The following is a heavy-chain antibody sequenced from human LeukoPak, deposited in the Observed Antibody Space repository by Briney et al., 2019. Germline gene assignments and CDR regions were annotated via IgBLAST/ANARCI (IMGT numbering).Heavy chain of an antibody. D-gene: IGHD2-2*01. V-gene: IGHV3-23*01. J-gene: IGHJ4*02. Sequence: GGSLRLSCAASGFTFSSYAMSWVRQAPGKGLEWVSAISGSGGSTYYADSVKGRFTISRDNSKNTLYLQMNSLRAEDTAVYYCASLGVVVPAAIVYWGQGTLVTVSS. CDR2: ISGSGGST. CDR1: GFTFSSYA. CDR3: ASLGVVVPAAIVY.